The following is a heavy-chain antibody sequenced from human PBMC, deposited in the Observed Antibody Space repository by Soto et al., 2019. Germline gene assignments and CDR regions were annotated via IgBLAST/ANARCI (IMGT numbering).Heavy chain of an antibody. V-gene: IGHV3-74*03. CDR3: ARGAQNSGYDLDS. D-gene: IGHD5-12*01. Sequence: SQIHSCIAAGVTVRTNCTDLDRHFAGKGPMWVSRINNDGSSTTCADSVQGRFTISRDNANNRVYLQMNSLRVEDTAVYYCARGAQNSGYDLDSWGQGTPVQVS. J-gene: IGHJ5*01. CDR1: GVTVRTNC. CDR2: INNDGSST.